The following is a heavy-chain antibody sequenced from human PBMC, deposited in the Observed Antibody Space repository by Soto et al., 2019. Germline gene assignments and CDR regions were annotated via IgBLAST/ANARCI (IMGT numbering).Heavy chain of an antibody. Sequence: EVQLLESGGGLVQPGGSLRLSCAASGFTFSSNAMSWVRQAPGKGLEWVSAISGSGGSTYHADSVKGRFIISRDSSKDTLYLQMNSLRVDDTAVYYCVSYYYGSGSYYKGVDYWGQGTLVTVSS. CDR1: GFTFSSNA. J-gene: IGHJ4*02. V-gene: IGHV3-23*01. CDR2: ISGSGGST. CDR3: VSYYYGSGSYYKGVDY. D-gene: IGHD3-10*01.